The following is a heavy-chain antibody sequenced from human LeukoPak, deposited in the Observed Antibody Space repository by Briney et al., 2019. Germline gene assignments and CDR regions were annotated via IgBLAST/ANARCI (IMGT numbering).Heavy chain of an antibody. D-gene: IGHD2-2*01. J-gene: IGHJ6*03. CDR3: ARDGYATSWYSPPYYDYYYMDV. CDR2: ITWDSSRT. V-gene: IGHV3-43*01. Sequence: TGGSLRLSCATSGFTFDHHSMHWVRQPPGKGLEWVSLITWDSSRTHYSGSVEGRFTISRDNSKSSLYLQMDSLRAEDTALYYCARDGYATSWYSPPYYDYYYMDVWGTGTTVTVSS. CDR1: GFTFDHHS.